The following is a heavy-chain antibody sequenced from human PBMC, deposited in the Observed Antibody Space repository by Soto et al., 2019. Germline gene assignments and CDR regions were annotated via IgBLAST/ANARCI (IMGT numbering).Heavy chain of an antibody. Sequence: QVQLQESGPGLVKPSGTLSLTCAVSGGTISSSNWWSWVRQPPGKGLEWIGEIYHSGSTNYNPCLNGRVAISVDTAKNQFSPKPRSVTAADTAVYYCAILFLEWLPHYYYGMDVWGQGTTVTVSS. CDR2: IYHSGST. D-gene: IGHD3-3*01. J-gene: IGHJ6*02. V-gene: IGHV4-4*02. CDR3: AILFLEWLPHYYYGMDV. CDR1: GGTISSSNW.